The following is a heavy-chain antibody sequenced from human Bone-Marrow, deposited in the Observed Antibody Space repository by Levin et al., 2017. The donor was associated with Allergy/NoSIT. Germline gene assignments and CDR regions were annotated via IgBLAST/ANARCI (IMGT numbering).Heavy chain of an antibody. CDR1: GLTFSDHY. CDR3: AKEKWLQFGAPVDY. CDR2: TRNQADSYTR. J-gene: IGHJ4*02. D-gene: IGHD5-24*01. V-gene: IGHV3-72*01. Sequence: GESLKISCVASGLTFSDHYMDWVRQAPGKGLEWVGRTRNQADSYTREYAASVKGRFTISRDDSKKSLYLQMHSLQTEDTAIYYCAKEKWLQFGAPVDYWGQGTLVTVSS.